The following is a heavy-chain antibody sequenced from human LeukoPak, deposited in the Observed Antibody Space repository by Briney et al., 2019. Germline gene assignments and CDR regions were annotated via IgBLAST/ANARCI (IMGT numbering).Heavy chain of an antibody. CDR2: IDYGGSP. CDR3: AAQSGYYSGGWFDP. Sequence: SETLSLTCTVSGGSVSSGSYYWSWIRQPPGKGLEWIGYIDYGGSPNYNPSLKSRLAISVDTSKNQFSLKLSSVTAADTAVYYCAAQSGYYSGGWFDPWGQGTLVTVSS. D-gene: IGHD2-15*01. J-gene: IGHJ5*02. V-gene: IGHV4-61*01. CDR1: GGSVSSGSYY.